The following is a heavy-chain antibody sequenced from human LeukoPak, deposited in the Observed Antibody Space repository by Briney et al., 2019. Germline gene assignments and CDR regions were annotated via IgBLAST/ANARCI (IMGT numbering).Heavy chain of an antibody. V-gene: IGHV3-53*01. CDR2: IYSGGST. J-gene: IGHJ2*01. D-gene: IGHD3-22*01. Sequence: GGSLRLSCAASGFTVSSNYMSWVRQAPGKGPEGVSVIYSGGSTYYADSVKGRFTISRGNSKNTLYLQMNSLRAEDTAVYYCARVAPYYYDSSGYPLYWHFDLWGRGTLVTVSS. CDR3: ARVAPYYYDSSGYPLYWHFDL. CDR1: GFTVSSNY.